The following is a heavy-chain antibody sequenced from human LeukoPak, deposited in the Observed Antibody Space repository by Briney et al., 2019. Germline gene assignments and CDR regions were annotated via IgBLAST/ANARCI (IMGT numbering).Heavy chain of an antibody. V-gene: IGHV3-74*01. CDR2: IISDGSST. CDR1: GFTFSSYW. Sequence: PGGSLRLSCAASGFTFSSYWMHWVRQAPGKGLVWVSRIISDGSSTSYADSVKGRFTISRDNAKNSLYLQMNSLRAEDTAVYYCARVHSGYDPSFDYWGQGTLVTVSS. CDR3: ARVHSGYDPSFDY. D-gene: IGHD5-12*01. J-gene: IGHJ4*02.